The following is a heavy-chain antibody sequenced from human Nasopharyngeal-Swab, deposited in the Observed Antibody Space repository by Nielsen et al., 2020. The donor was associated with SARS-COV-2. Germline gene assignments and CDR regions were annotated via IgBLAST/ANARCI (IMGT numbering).Heavy chain of an antibody. CDR3: AKGLAGGSGAFDI. V-gene: IGHV3-43D*04. J-gene: IGHJ3*02. CDR1: GFIFDDYA. CDR2: ISWDGGST. Sequence: GESLQISCAASGFIFDDYAMHWVRQAPGKGLEWVSLISWDGGSTYYVDSVKGRFTISRGNSRNSLYLQMYSLRAEDTALYYCAKGLAGGSGAFDIWGQGTMVTVSS. D-gene: IGHD3-10*01.